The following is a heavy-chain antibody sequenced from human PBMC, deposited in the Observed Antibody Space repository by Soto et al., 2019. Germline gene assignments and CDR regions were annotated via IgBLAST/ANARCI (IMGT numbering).Heavy chain of an antibody. Sequence: GGSLRLSCAASGFTFSTFSMNWVRQAPGKGLEWVSSISSSSTIYYADSVKGRFTISRDNVQNSLYLQMHSLRAEDTAVYYCARERGSGWTFDYWGQGTLVTVSS. J-gene: IGHJ4*02. CDR3: ARERGSGWTFDY. CDR1: GFTFSTFS. V-gene: IGHV3-48*01. CDR2: ISSSSTI. D-gene: IGHD6-19*01.